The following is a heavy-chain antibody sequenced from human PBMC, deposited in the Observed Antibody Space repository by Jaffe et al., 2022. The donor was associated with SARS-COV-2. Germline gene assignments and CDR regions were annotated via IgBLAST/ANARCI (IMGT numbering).Heavy chain of an antibody. D-gene: IGHD5-12*01. CDR2: INHSGST. Sequence: QVQLQQWGAGLLKPSETLSLTCAVYGGSFSGYYWSWIRQPPGKGLEWIGEINHSGSTNYNPSLKSRVTISVDTSKNQFSLKLSSVTAADTAVYYCARGPPTRGMATSTGIDYWGQGTLVTVSS. J-gene: IGHJ4*02. V-gene: IGHV4-34*01. CDR3: ARGPPTRGMATSTGIDY. CDR1: GGSFSGYY.